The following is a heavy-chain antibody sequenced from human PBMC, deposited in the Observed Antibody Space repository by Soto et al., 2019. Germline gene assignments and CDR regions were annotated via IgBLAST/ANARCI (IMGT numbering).Heavy chain of an antibody. CDR1: CGSISSYY. V-gene: IGHV4-4*07. CDR3: ARDGYDSSGYYYAYFDY. J-gene: IGHJ4*02. D-gene: IGHD3-22*01. CDR2: IYTSGST. Sequence: SETLSLTCTVSCGSISSYYWSWIRQPAGKGLEWIGRIYTSGSTNYNPSLKSRVTMSVDTSKNQFSLKLSSVTAADTAVYYCARDGYDSSGYYYAYFDYWGQGTLVTVSS.